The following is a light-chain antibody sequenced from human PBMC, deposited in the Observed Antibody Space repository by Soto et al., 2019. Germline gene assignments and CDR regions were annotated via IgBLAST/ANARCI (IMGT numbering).Light chain of an antibody. CDR1: QSVGSSN. V-gene: IGKV3D-7*01. CDR2: GAS. J-gene: IGKJ4*01. CDR3: QQDYNLLT. Sequence: EIVLTQSPATLSLSPGERATLSCRASQSVGSSNLSWYQQKPGQAPRLLIYGASTRATGIPARFSGSGSGTDFTLTISSLQPEDFAVYYCQQDYNLLTFGGGTKVDIK.